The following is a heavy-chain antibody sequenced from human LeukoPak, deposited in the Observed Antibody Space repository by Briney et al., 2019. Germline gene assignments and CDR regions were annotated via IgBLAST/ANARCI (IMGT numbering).Heavy chain of an antibody. CDR1: GGSVSNYY. CDR3: ARITQGLDAFDI. D-gene: IGHD2-15*01. V-gene: IGHV4-59*02. J-gene: IGHJ3*02. CDR2: IHYSGST. Sequence: SETLSLTCTVSGGSVSNYYWSWIRQPPGKGLEWIGYIHYSGSTNYNPSLKSRVTISVDTSKNQFSLKLSSVTAADTAVYYCARITQGLDAFDIWGQGTMVTVSS.